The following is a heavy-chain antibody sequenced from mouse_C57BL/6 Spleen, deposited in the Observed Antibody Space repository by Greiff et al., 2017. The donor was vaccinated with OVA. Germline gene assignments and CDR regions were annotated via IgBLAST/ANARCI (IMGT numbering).Heavy chain of an antibody. CDR3: ARGGLRGAMDY. V-gene: IGHV1-82*01. J-gene: IGHJ4*01. D-gene: IGHD2-2*01. CDR2: IYPGDGDT. CDR1: GYAFSSSW. Sequence: QVQLKESGPELVKPGASVKISCKASGYAFSSSWMNWVKQRPGKGLEWIGRIYPGDGDTNYNVKFKGKATLTADKSSSTAYMQLSSLTSEDSAVYFCARGGLRGAMDYWGQGTSVTVSS.